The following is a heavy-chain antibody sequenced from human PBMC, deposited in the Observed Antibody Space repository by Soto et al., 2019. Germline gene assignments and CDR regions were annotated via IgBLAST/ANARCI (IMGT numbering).Heavy chain of an antibody. CDR3: ARAAGRFLEWLPPAYYYGMDV. J-gene: IGHJ6*02. CDR1: GGTFSSYA. D-gene: IGHD3-3*01. CDR2: IIPIFGTA. V-gene: IGHV1-69*13. Sequence: ASVKVSCKASGGTFSSYAISWVRQAPGQGLEWMGGIIPIFGTANYAQKFQGRVTITADESTSTAYMELSSLRSEDTAVYYCARAAGRFLEWLPPAYYYGMDVWGQGTTVTVSS.